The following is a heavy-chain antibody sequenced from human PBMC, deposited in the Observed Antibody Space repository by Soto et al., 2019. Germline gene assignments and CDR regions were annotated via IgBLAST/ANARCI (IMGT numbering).Heavy chain of an antibody. CDR1: GFTFSSYG. Sequence: GGSLRLSCAASGFTFSSYGMHWVRQTPGKGLEWVAVISYDGSNKYYADSVKGRFTISRDNSKNTLYLQMNSLRAEDTAVYYCAKPMFPTVTTAFDYWGQGTLVTVSS. J-gene: IGHJ4*02. CDR3: AKPMFPTVTTAFDY. D-gene: IGHD4-4*01. V-gene: IGHV3-30*18. CDR2: ISYDGSNK.